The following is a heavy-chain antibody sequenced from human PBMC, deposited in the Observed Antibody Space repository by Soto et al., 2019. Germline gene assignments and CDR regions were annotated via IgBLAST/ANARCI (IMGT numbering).Heavy chain of an antibody. D-gene: IGHD6-19*01. CDR2: ISWNSGSI. Sequence: EVQLVESGGGLVQPGRSLRLSFAASGFTFDDYAMHWVRQAPGKGLEWVSGISWNSGSIGYGDSVKGRFTISRENAQNSLYLQVNSLRAEDTALYYCAKDLTYSSGWYPYNDAFDIWGQGTMVTVSS. CDR3: AKDLTYSSGWYPYNDAFDI. V-gene: IGHV3-9*01. CDR1: GFTFDDYA. J-gene: IGHJ3*02.